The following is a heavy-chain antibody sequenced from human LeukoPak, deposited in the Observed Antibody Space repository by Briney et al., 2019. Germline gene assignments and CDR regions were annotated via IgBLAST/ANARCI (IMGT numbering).Heavy chain of an antibody. CDR2: IYTSGST. CDR1: GGSISSSSYY. D-gene: IGHD2-2*01. CDR3: AVTKYCSSTSCYYQGH. V-gene: IGHV4-61*02. Sequence: SETPSLTCTVSGGSISSSSYYWGWIRQPAGKGLEWIGRIYTSGSTNYNPSLKSRVTISVDTSKNQFSLKLSSVTAADTAVYYCAVTKYCSSTSCYYQGHWGQGTLVTVSS. J-gene: IGHJ4*02.